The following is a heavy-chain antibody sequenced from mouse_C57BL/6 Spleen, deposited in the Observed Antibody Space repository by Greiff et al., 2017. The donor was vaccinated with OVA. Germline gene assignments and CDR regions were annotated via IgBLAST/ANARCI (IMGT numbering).Heavy chain of an antibody. CDR2: ISSGGSYT. CDR3: ARRTGTYYFDY. Sequence: DVHLVESGGDLVKPGGSLKLSCAASGFTFSSYGMSWVRQTPDKRLEWVATISSGGSYTYYPDSVKGRFTISRDNAKNTLYLQMSSLKSEDTAMYYCARRTGTYYFDYWGQGTTLTVAS. D-gene: IGHD4-1*01. CDR1: GFTFSSYG. V-gene: IGHV5-6*01. J-gene: IGHJ2*01.